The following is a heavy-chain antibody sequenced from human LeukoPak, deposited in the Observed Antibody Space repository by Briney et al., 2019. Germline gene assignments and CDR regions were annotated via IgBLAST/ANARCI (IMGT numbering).Heavy chain of an antibody. CDR3: ARSSGIMGPTTPDY. CDR2: ISTYNGNT. CDR1: VYTFTSYS. D-gene: IGHD6-19*01. V-gene: IGHV1-18*01. Sequence: ASVNVSFKASVYTFTSYSVTWVRQAPAQRLEWVGWISTYNGNTNYVQNLQGRVTMITDAFTNTAYMELRDLRSDDTAVYYCARSSGIMGPTTPDYWGQGTLVAVSS. J-gene: IGHJ4*02.